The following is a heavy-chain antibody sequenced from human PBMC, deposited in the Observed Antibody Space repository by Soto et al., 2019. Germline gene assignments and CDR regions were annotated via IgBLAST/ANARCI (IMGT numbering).Heavy chain of an antibody. CDR1: GFTFSSYW. CDR3: VRGIATSGNDY. V-gene: IGHV3-74*01. J-gene: IGHJ4*02. Sequence: EVQLVESGGGLVQPGGSLRLSCAASGFTFSSYWMHWVRQVPGKGLVWVSRINSDGDTTNYADSVKGRFTISRDNAKNTLYLQMNSLRAEDTAVYSCVRGIATSGNDYWGQGTLVTVST. D-gene: IGHD1-1*01. CDR2: INSDGDTT.